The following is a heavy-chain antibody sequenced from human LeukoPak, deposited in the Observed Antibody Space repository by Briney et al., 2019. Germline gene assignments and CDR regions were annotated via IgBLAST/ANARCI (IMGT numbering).Heavy chain of an antibody. V-gene: IGHV4-34*01. J-gene: IGHJ6*04. CDR3: AREAYSSSWGYGMDV. CDR2: INHSGST. CDR1: GGSFSGYY. D-gene: IGHD6-13*01. Sequence: SETLSLTCAVYGGSFSGYYWSWIRQPPGKGLEWIGEINHSGSTNYNPSLKSRVTISVDTSKNQFPLKLSSVTAADTAVYYCAREAYSSSWGYGMDVWGKGTTVTVSS.